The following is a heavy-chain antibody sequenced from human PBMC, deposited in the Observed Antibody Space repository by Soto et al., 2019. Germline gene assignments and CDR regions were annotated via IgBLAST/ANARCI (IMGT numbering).Heavy chain of an antibody. V-gene: IGHV1-69*01. D-gene: IGHD2-2*01. CDR1: RVAFSKFI. CDR3: AKVRYSSPMGYYYGMDV. Sequence: QAQLEQSGGEVKKPGSSVKVSCKASRVAFSKFIVTWGRQAPGVGLEWVGGIIPVFGTANYAQKFQGRVTITADESTSTSYMEVNNLRSEDTAVYYCAKVRYSSPMGYYYGMDVWGQGTTVTVSS. CDR2: IIPVFGTA. J-gene: IGHJ6*02.